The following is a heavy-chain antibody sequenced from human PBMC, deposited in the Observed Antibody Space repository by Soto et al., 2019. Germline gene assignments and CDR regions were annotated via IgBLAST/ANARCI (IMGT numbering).Heavy chain of an antibody. CDR3: AKGSGYDSWLGY. Sequence: GGSLRLSCAASGFTFSSYGMHWVRQAPGKGLEWVAVISYGGSNKYYADSVKGRFTISRDNSKNTLYLQMNSLRAEDTAVYYCAKGSGYDSWLGYWGQGTLVTVSS. V-gene: IGHV3-30*18. J-gene: IGHJ4*02. D-gene: IGHD5-12*01. CDR2: ISYGGSNK. CDR1: GFTFSSYG.